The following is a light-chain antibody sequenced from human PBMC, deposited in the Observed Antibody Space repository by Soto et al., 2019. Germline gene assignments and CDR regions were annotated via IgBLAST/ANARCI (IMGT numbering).Light chain of an antibody. V-gene: IGKV3-20*01. J-gene: IGKJ1*01. CDR3: QQYDSSLWT. Sequence: ENVLTQSPGTLSLSPGERATLSCRASQSVSTPYLAWYQQKPGQAPRLLIYSTSTRASGIPDRFSGSGSGTDFTLTISRLEPEDFAVYYCQQYDSSLWTFGQGTKVEIK. CDR1: QSVSTPY. CDR2: STS.